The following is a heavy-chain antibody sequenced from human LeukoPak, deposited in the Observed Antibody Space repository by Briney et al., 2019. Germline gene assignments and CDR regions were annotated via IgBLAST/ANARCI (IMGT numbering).Heavy chain of an antibody. V-gene: IGHV5-51*01. CDR1: GYRFTSYW. J-gene: IGHJ3*02. D-gene: IGHD3-3*01. CDR2: IYPGDSDT. CDR3: ARQTHYDLGAFDI. Sequence: GESLKISCKGSGYRFTSYWIGWVRQMPGKGLEGMGIIYPGDSDTRYSPSFQGQVTISADKSISTAYLQWSSLKASDTAMYYCARQTHYDLGAFDIWGQGTMVTVSS.